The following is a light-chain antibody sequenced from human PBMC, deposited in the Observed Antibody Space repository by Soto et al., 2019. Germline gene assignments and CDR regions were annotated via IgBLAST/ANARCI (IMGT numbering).Light chain of an antibody. Sequence: QSALTQPASVSGSPGQSITISCTGTSSDVGGYNYVAWYQHHPGKAPKVMIYDVSNRPSGVSNRFSGSKSGNTASLTISGLQAEDEGDYYCSAYTSTSTLVIFGGGTKLTVL. J-gene: IGLJ2*01. CDR3: SAYTSTSTLVI. V-gene: IGLV2-14*03. CDR2: DVS. CDR1: SSDVGGYNY.